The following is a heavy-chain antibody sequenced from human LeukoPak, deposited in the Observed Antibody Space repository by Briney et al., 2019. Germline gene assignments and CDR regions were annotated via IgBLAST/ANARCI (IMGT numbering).Heavy chain of an antibody. V-gene: IGHV3-23*01. D-gene: IGHD3-9*01. CDR3: AKPSAVLRYFDWSFAY. CDR1: GFTFSSYA. Sequence: PGGSLRLSCAASGFTFSSYAMSWVRQAPGKGLEWVSAISGSGGSTYYADSVKGRFIISRDNSKNTLYLQMNSLRAEDTAVYYCAKPSAVLRYFDWSFAYWGQGTLVTVSS. CDR2: ISGSGGST. J-gene: IGHJ4*02.